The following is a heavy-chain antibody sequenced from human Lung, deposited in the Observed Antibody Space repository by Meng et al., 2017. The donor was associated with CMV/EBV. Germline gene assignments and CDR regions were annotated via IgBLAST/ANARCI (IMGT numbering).Heavy chain of an antibody. J-gene: IGHJ5*02. CDR2: ISGSRSTI. V-gene: IGHV3-11*01. D-gene: IGHD2-2*01. CDR1: GFTFSDYY. CDR3: ARVDYQTNRGRWFDP. Sequence: GESLKISCAASGFTFSDYYMSWIRQAPGKGLEWVSYISGSRSTIYYGDSVKGRFTISRDNAKNSLYLQMNSLRAEDTAVYCCARVDYQTNRGRWFDPWDQGNXVNGAS.